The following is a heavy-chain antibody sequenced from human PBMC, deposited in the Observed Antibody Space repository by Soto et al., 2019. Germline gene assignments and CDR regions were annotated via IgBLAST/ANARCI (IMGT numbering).Heavy chain of an antibody. Sequence: ASVKVSCKASGYTFTGYYMHWVRQAPGQGLEWMGWINPNSGGTNYAPKFQGRVTITRDTSXXXXXXXXXXXXSXDTAVYFCAREDTMIVAFVYYFDYWGQGTLVTVSS. V-gene: IGHV1-2*02. CDR1: GYTFTGYY. CDR3: AREDTMIVAFVYYFDY. J-gene: IGHJ4*02. D-gene: IGHD3-22*01. CDR2: INPNSGGT.